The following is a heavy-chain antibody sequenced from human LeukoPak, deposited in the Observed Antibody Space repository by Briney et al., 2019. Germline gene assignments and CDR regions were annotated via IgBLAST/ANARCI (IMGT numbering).Heavy chain of an antibody. V-gene: IGHV5-10-1*01. J-gene: IGHJ5*02. Sequence: GESLNTSCKGSGYSFTNYRISWVRHTPRRGLEWMGSIDASDSYTNYSPSFQGHVTISADKSSSTAYLQWSSLKASDTAIYYCARYVLYGYGPQWWFDPWGQGTLVTVSS. CDR2: IDASDSYT. CDR3: ARYVLYGYGPQWWFDP. CDR1: GYSFTNYR. D-gene: IGHD5-18*01.